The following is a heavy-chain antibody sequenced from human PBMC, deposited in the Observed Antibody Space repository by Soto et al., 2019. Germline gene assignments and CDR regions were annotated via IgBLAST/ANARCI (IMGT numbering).Heavy chain of an antibody. D-gene: IGHD1-26*01. V-gene: IGHV4-59*01. CDR1: GGSISSYY. CDR2: IYYSGST. CDR3: ARGVSGSYSLAFDY. J-gene: IGHJ4*02. Sequence: SETLSLTCTVSGGSISSYYWSWIRQPPGKGLEWIGYIYYSGSTNYNPSLKSRVTISVDTSKNQFYLKLSSVTAADTAVYYCARGVSGSYSLAFDYWGQGTLVTVLL.